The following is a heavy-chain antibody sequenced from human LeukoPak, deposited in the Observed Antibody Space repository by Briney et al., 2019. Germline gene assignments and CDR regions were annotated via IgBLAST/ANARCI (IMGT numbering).Heavy chain of an antibody. CDR1: GYSFTSYW. CDR3: ARRAGDGNNYRDALDI. Sequence: GESLKISCKASGYSFTSYWIGWVRQMPGKGLEWTGIIYPGDSDTRYSPSFQGQVSISVDKSISAAYLQWSSLKASDTALYYCARRAGDGNNYRDALDIWGQGTMVTVSS. CDR2: IYPGDSDT. J-gene: IGHJ3*02. D-gene: IGHD5-24*01. V-gene: IGHV5-51*01.